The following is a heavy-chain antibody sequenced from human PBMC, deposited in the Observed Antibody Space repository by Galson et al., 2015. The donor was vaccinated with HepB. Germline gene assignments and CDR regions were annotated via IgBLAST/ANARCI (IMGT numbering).Heavy chain of an antibody. D-gene: IGHD5-18*01. CDR3: ARPGAIQLWLRADAFDI. J-gene: IGHJ3*02. CDR2: IKQDGSEK. V-gene: IGHV3-7*03. Sequence: SLRLSCAASGFTFSSYWMSWVRQAPGKGLEWVANIKQDGSEKYYVDSVKGRFTISRDNAKNSLYLQMNSLRAEDTAVYYCARPGAIQLWLRADAFDIWGQGTMVTVSS. CDR1: GFTFSSYW.